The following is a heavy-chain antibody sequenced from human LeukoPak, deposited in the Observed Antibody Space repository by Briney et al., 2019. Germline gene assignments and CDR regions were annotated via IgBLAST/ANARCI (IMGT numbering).Heavy chain of an antibody. J-gene: IGHJ4*02. CDR3: ARAISAGVVPAAKD. V-gene: IGHV1-3*01. Sequence: GSSVKVSCKASGYTFTSYAMHWVRQAPGQRLEWMGWINAGNGNTKYSQKFQGRVTITRDTSASTAYMELSSLRSEDTAVYYCARAISAGVVPAAKDWGQGTLVTVSS. CDR1: GYTFTSYA. CDR2: INAGNGNT. D-gene: IGHD2-2*01.